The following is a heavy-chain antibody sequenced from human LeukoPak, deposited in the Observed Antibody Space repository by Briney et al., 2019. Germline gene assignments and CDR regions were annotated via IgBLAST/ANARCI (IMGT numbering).Heavy chain of an antibody. CDR2: IYTSGST. V-gene: IGHV4-4*07. CDR1: GGSISSYY. J-gene: IGHJ4*02. Sequence: SETLSLTCTVSGGSISSYYWGWIRQPAGKGLEWIGRIYTSGSTNYNPSLKSQVTMSVDTSKNQFSLKLSSVTAADTAVYYCARVDTALGVFDYWGQGTLVTVSS. D-gene: IGHD5-18*01. CDR3: ARVDTALGVFDY.